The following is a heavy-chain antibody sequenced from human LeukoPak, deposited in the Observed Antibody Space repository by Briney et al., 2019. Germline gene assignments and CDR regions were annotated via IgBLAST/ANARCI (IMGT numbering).Heavy chain of an antibody. CDR2: IYYSGST. V-gene: IGHV4-59*01. Sequence: SETLSLTCTVSGGSISSYYWSWIRQPPGKGLEWIGYIYYSGSTNYNPSLKSRVTISVDTSKNQFSLKLSSVTAADTAVYYCARDGSESYTTNYYGMDVWGQGTTVTVSS. J-gene: IGHJ6*02. CDR3: ARDGSESYTTNYYGMDV. CDR1: GGSISSYY. D-gene: IGHD3-10*01.